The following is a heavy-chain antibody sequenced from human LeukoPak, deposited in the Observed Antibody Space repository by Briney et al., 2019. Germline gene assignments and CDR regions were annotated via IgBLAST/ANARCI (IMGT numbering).Heavy chain of an antibody. CDR1: GGSFSGYY. V-gene: IGHV4-34*01. Sequence: PSETLSLTCAVYGGSFSGYYWSWIRQPPGKGLEWIGEINHSGSTNYNPSLKSRVTISVDTSKNQFSLKLSSVTAADTAVYYCASGLTGDFFLGAFDIWGQGTMVTVSS. D-gene: IGHD7-27*01. CDR2: INHSGST. J-gene: IGHJ3*02. CDR3: ASGLTGDFFLGAFDI.